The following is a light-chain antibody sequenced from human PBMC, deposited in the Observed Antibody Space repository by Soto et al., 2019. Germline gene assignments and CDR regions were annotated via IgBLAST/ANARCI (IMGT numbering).Light chain of an antibody. Sequence: DIQMTQSPSSLSASVGDRVTISCRASQSISSYLNWYQQKPGKAPKLLIYAASSLQSGVPSRFSGGGSGTDFTLTISSLQPEDFATYYCQQSHSTPLTFGGGTKVEIK. CDR3: QQSHSTPLT. V-gene: IGKV1-39*01. CDR1: QSISSY. CDR2: AAS. J-gene: IGKJ4*01.